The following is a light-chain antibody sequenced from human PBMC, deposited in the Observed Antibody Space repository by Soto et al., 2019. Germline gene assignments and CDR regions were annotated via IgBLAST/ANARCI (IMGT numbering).Light chain of an antibody. CDR3: NSYTSGSTVV. CDR2: EVN. V-gene: IGLV2-14*01. J-gene: IGLJ1*01. Sequence: QSALTQPASVSGFPGQSITISCTGTSSDVGNYNYASWYQQHPAKAHRLMIYEVNKRPSGVSGRFSGSKSGTTASLTISGLQYEDDADYYGNSYTSGSTVVFGGGTKVTVL. CDR1: SSDVGNYNY.